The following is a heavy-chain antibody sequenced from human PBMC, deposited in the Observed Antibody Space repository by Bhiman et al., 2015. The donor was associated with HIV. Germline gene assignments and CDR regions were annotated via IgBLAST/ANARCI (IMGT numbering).Heavy chain of an antibody. CDR3: TREFYTDPFAFDI. Sequence: VQLVESGGGVVQPGRSLRLSCAASGFTFSSYSMNWVRQAPGKGLEWVSSISSSSSYIYYADSVKGRFTISKDNAKNSLYLQMNSLRAEDTAVYYCTREFYTDPFAFDIWGQGTMVTVSS. D-gene: IGHD3-16*01. J-gene: IGHJ3*02. CDR2: ISSSSSYI. V-gene: IGHV3-21*01. CDR1: GFTFSSYS.